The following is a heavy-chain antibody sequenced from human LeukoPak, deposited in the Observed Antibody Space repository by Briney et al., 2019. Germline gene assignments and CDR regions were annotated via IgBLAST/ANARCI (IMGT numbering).Heavy chain of an antibody. CDR1: GFTFSGSA. CDR3: ARDGQLAVAGPPGY. J-gene: IGHJ4*02. V-gene: IGHV3-73*01. Sequence: PGGSLRLSCAASGFTFSGSAMHWVRQASGKGLEWVGRIRSKANSYATAYAASVKGRFTISRDDSKNTAYLQMNSLKTEDTAVYYCARDGQLAVAGPPGYWGQGTLVTVSS. CDR2: IRSKANSYAT. D-gene: IGHD6-19*01.